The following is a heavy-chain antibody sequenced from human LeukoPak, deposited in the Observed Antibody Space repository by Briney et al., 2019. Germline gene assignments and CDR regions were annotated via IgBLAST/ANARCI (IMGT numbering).Heavy chain of an antibody. D-gene: IGHD3-22*01. Sequence: PGGSLRLSCAASGFTFSSYAMHWVRQAPGKGLEWVAVISYDGSNKYYADSVKGRFTISRDNSKYTLYLQMNSLRAEDTAVYYCARPPAYDSSGYYVDYWGQGTPVTVSS. CDR2: ISYDGSNK. J-gene: IGHJ4*02. CDR1: GFTFSSYA. V-gene: IGHV3-30*04. CDR3: ARPPAYDSSGYYVDY.